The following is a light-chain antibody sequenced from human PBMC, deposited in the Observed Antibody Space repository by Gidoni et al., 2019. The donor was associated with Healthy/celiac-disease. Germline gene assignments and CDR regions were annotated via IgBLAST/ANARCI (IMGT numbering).Light chain of an antibody. V-gene: IGKV1-13*02. CDR3: QQFNSYPPT. J-gene: IGKJ1*01. CDR1: QGISSA. Sequence: AINWTQAPSSLSASVGYRVTITCRASQGISSALAWYQQKPGKLPKLLIYDASSLESGVPARFSGSGSGTDFTLTISRLQPEDFAVYYCQQFNSYPPTFGQGTKVEIK. CDR2: DAS.